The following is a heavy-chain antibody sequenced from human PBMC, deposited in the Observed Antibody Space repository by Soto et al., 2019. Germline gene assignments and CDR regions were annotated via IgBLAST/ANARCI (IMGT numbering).Heavy chain of an antibody. CDR1: GYTFTSYY. CDR3: AREGDIVVVPAAIDMDA. V-gene: IGHV1-46*03. D-gene: IGHD2-2*01. CDR2: INPSGGST. Sequence: ASVKVSCKASGYTFTSYYMHWVRQAPGQGLEWMGIINPSGGSTSYAQKFQGRVTMTRDTSTSTVYMELSSLRSEDTAVYYCAREGDIVVVPAAIDMDAWGKGNALTISS. J-gene: IGHJ6*03.